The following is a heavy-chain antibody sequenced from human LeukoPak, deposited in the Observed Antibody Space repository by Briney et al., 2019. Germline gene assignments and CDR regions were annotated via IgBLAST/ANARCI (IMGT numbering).Heavy chain of an antibody. CDR1: GFTFSSYA. D-gene: IGHD6-19*01. V-gene: IGHV3-30-3*01. Sequence: GGSLRLSCAASGFTFSSYAMHWVRQAPGKGLEWVAVISYDGGNKYYADSVKGRFTISRDNSKNTLYLQMNSLGAEDTAVYYCAREDIAVAGTYFDPWGQGTLVTVSS. CDR2: ISYDGGNK. J-gene: IGHJ5*02. CDR3: AREDIAVAGTYFDP.